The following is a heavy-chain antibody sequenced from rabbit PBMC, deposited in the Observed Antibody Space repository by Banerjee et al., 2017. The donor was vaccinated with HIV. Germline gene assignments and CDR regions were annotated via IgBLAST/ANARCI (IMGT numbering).Heavy chain of an antibody. CDR2: VDIGSSDFT. CDR1: GVSFSFSNY. CDR3: ARGSATMTMVIIGFYLSL. D-gene: IGHD2-1*01. V-gene: IGHV1S40*01. Sequence: VESGGDLVKPGSSLTLTCTASGVSFSFSNYMCWVRQAPGKGLEWIGCVDIGSSDFTYFASWAKGRFTISKTSSTTVTLQMTTLTAADTANYFCARGSATMTMVIIGFYLSLWGPGTLVTVS. J-gene: IGHJ4*01.